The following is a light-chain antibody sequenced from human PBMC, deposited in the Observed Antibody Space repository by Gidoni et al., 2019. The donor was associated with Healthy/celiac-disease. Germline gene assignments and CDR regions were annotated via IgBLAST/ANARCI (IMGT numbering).Light chain of an antibody. Sequence: DIQMTQSPSSLSASVGDRVTITCRASQSISSYLNWYQQKPGKAPKLLIYAASRLQSGVPSGFSGSESRTDFTLTISSLQPEDFATYYCQQSYSTPWTFGQXTKVEIK. J-gene: IGKJ1*01. V-gene: IGKV1-39*01. CDR2: AAS. CDR3: QQSYSTPWT. CDR1: QSISSY.